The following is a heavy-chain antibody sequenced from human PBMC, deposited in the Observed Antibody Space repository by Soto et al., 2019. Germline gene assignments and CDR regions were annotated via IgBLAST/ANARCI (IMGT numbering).Heavy chain of an antibody. V-gene: IGHV4-39*01. CDR1: GGSICSSSYY. J-gene: IGHJ5*02. D-gene: IGHD1-1*01. Sequence: QLQLQESGPGLVKPSETLSLTCTVYGGSICSSSYYCGWIRQPRWKGLEWIVSIYYSGSTYYNPSLTSRVTISVDTSKNQFSLKLSSVTAADTAVYYCAGRTSWFEPWGQGTLVTVSS. CDR3: AGRTSWFEP. CDR2: IYYSGST.